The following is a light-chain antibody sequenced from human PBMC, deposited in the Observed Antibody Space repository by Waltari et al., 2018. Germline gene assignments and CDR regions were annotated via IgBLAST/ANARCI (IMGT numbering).Light chain of an antibody. V-gene: IGLV2-14*01. CDR3: SSYTSSSTLV. CDR1: SSDVGGYNY. CDR2: EVS. J-gene: IGLJ2*01. Sequence: QSALTQPASVSGSPGQAITISCTGTSSDVGGYNYASWYQQPPGKAPKLMIDEVSNRPSGVSNRFSGSKSGNTASLTISGLQAEDEADYYCSSYTSSSTLVFGGGTKLTVL.